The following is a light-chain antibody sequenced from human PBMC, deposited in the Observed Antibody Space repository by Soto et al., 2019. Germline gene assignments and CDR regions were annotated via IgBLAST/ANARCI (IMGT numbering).Light chain of an antibody. V-gene: IGLV2-14*01. Sequence: QSALTQPASVSGSPGQSITISCTGTSNDVGSYNYVSWYQQHPGKAPKLMIFEVTNRPSGVSNRFSGSKSGNTASLTISGLQAEDEATYYCSSFTSNSIPVFGAGTKLTVL. CDR1: SNDVGSYNY. CDR3: SSFTSNSIPV. CDR2: EVT. J-gene: IGLJ1*01.